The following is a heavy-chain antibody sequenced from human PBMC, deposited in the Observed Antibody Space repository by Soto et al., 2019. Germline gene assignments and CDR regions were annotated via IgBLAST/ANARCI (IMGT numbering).Heavy chain of an antibody. J-gene: IGHJ6*02. D-gene: IGHD3-22*01. CDR3: ARDYYDSSGYYLYGMDV. CDR2: IYYSGST. CDR1: GGSISSSSYY. Sequence: SETLSLTCTVSGGSISSSSYYWGWIRQPPGKGLEWIGSIYYSGSTYYNPSLKSRVTISVDTSKNQFSLKLSSVTAADTAVYYCARDYYDSSGYYLYGMDVWGQGTTVT. V-gene: IGHV4-39*02.